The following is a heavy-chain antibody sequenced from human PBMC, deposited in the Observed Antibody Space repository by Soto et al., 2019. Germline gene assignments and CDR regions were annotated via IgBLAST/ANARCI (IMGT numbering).Heavy chain of an antibody. CDR3: ARGGRYDFWSGYTTNYYYGMDV. CDR2: IYYSGST. V-gene: IGHV4-39*01. CDR1: GGSISSSSYY. D-gene: IGHD3-3*01. Sequence: PSETLSLTCTVSGGSISSSSYYWGWIRQPPGKGLEWIGSIYYSGSTYYNPSLKSRVTISVDTPKNQFSLKLSSVTAADTAVYYCARGGRYDFWSGYTTNYYYGMDVWGQGTTVTVSS. J-gene: IGHJ6*02.